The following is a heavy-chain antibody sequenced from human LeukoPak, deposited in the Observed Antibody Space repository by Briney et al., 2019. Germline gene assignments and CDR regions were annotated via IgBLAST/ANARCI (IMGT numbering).Heavy chain of an antibody. CDR1: GGSISSSSYY. J-gene: IGHJ4*02. V-gene: IGHV4-39*07. CDR3: ASTFRMVRAD. CDR2: IYYSGST. D-gene: IGHD3-10*01. Sequence: SETLSLTCTVSGGSISSSSYYWGWIRQPPGKGLEWIGSIYYSGSTYYNPSLKSRVTISVDTSKNQFSLKLSSVTAADTAVYYCASTFRMVRADWGQGTLVTVSS.